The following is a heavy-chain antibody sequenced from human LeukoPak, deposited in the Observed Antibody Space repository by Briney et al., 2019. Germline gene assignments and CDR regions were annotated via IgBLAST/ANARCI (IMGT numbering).Heavy chain of an antibody. J-gene: IGHJ3*02. D-gene: IGHD3-22*01. Sequence: PGGSMRLSCAASGFTFSSYAMSWVRQAPGKGLEWVSAISGSGGSTYYADSVKGRFTISRDNSKNTLYLQMNSLRAEDTAVYYCAKDQILIITMIVVARRGAFDIWGQGTMATVSS. V-gene: IGHV3-23*01. CDR3: AKDQILIITMIVVARRGAFDI. CDR2: ISGSGGST. CDR1: GFTFSSYA.